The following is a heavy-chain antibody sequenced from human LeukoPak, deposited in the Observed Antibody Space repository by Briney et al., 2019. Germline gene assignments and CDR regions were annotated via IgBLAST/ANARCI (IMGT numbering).Heavy chain of an antibody. Sequence: PSQTLSLTCTVSGGSISSGGYYWSWIRQHPGKGLEGIGYIYYSGSTYYTPSLKSRVTISVDTSKNQFSLKLSSVTAADTAVYYCARGHGGNSRVWYYFDYWGQGTLVNVSS. CDR2: IYYSGST. CDR1: GGSISSGGYY. D-gene: IGHD4-23*01. CDR3: ARGHGGNSRVWYYFDY. V-gene: IGHV4-31*03. J-gene: IGHJ4*02.